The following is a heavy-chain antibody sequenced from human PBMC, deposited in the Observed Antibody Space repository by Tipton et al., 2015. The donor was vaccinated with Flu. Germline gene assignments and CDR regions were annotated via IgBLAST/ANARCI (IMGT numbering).Heavy chain of an antibody. CDR3: ARENYVALGVVVPDY. V-gene: IGHV3-66*02. CDR1: GFTFSSYA. Sequence: SLRLSCAASGFTFSSYAMSWVRQAPGKGLEWLSVIYIGGSTYYADSVKGRFTISRDNSENTVYLQMNSLRAEDTAVYYCARENYVALGVVVPDYWGQGTLVTVSS. J-gene: IGHJ4*02. D-gene: IGHD2-21*01. CDR2: IYIGGST.